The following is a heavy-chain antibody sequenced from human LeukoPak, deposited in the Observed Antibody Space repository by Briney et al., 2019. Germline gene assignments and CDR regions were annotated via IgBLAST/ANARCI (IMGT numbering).Heavy chain of an antibody. CDR3: ATVDQYGGPWDNWFDP. CDR1: GYTLTELS. CDR2: FDPEDGET. V-gene: IGHV1-24*01. J-gene: IGHJ5*02. D-gene: IGHD2-8*01. Sequence: ASVKVSCKVSGYTLTELSMHWVRQAPGKGLEWMGGFDPEDGETIYAQKFQGRVTMTEDTSTDTAYMELSSLRSEDTAVYYCATVDQYGGPWDNWFDPWGQGTLSPSPQ.